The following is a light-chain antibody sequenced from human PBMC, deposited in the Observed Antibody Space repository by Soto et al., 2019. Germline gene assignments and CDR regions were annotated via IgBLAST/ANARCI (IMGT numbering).Light chain of an antibody. Sequence: IKLTQSPASLSASVGDSVTITCRASQTISSWLAWYQQKPGKAPKLLIYKASTLKSGVPSRFSGSGSGTEFTLTISSLQPDDFATYYCQHYNSYSEAFGQGTKVDIK. CDR1: QTISSW. CDR2: KAS. CDR3: QHYNSYSEA. V-gene: IGKV1-5*03. J-gene: IGKJ1*01.